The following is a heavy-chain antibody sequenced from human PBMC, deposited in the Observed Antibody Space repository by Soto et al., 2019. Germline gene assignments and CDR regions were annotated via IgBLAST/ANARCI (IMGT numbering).Heavy chain of an antibody. J-gene: IGHJ4*02. Sequence: GESLKISCKGSGYSFTSYWIGWVRQMPGKGLEWMGIIYPGDSDTRYSPSFQGQVTISADKSISTAYLQWSSLKASDTAMYYCATLAGKSYDSSGYPDYWGQGTLVTVSS. V-gene: IGHV5-51*01. CDR3: ATLAGKSYDSSGYPDY. CDR1: GYSFTSYW. D-gene: IGHD3-22*01. CDR2: IYPGDSDT.